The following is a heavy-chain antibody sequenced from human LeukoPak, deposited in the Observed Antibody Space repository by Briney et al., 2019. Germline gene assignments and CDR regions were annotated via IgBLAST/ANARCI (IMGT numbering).Heavy chain of an antibody. V-gene: IGHV4-59*08. D-gene: IGHD3-10*01. Sequence: NTSETLSLTCAVSGASMNTHYWSWIRQPPGKGLEWIGSIYYTGTTYYNPSLKSRVTISVDTSGNQFSLRLSSVTAADTAVYYCARLVSAAGSFDYWGQGTLVTVSS. CDR1: GASMNTHY. J-gene: IGHJ4*02. CDR2: IYYTGTT. CDR3: ARLVSAAGSFDY.